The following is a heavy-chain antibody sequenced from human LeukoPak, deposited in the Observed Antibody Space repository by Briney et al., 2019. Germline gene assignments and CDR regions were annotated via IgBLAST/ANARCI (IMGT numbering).Heavy chain of an antibody. D-gene: IGHD4-23*01. J-gene: IGHJ4*02. CDR1: GFTFSYYG. V-gene: IGHV3-30*03. CDR2: ISYDGSNK. CDR3: ARDIYAGSFDY. Sequence: PGRSLRLSCAASGFTFSYYGLHWVRQGPGKGLEWVAVISYDGSNKYYADSVKGRFTISRDNSKNTLYLQMNSLRAEDTAVYYCARDIYAGSFDYWGQGTLVTVSS.